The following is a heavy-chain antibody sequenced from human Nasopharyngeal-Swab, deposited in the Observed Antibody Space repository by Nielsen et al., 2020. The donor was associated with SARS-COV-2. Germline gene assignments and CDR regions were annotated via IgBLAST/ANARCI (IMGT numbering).Heavy chain of an antibody. Sequence: SVKVSCKASGGTFSNFAISWVRQAPGQGLEWMGGIIPIFGTPKDAQKFQGRVTITADESTSTAFMELSSLRSEDTAVYSCARSVYDILTGYDVYYYGLDVWGPGTTVTVSS. V-gene: IGHV1-69*13. J-gene: IGHJ6*02. D-gene: IGHD3-9*01. CDR1: GGTFSNFA. CDR3: ARSVYDILTGYDVYYYGLDV. CDR2: IIPIFGTP.